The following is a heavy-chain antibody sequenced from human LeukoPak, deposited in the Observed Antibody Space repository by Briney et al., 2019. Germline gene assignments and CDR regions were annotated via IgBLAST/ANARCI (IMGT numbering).Heavy chain of an antibody. Sequence: GGSLRLSCAASGFTFSSYAMSWVRQAPGKGLEWVSAISGSGGSTYYADCVKGRFTISRDNSKNTLYLQMNSLRAEDTAVYYCAKASDSSGYYYFVPFDPWGQGTLVTVSS. V-gene: IGHV3-23*01. CDR3: AKASDSSGYYYFVPFDP. J-gene: IGHJ5*02. CDR1: GFTFSSYA. CDR2: ISGSGGST. D-gene: IGHD3-22*01.